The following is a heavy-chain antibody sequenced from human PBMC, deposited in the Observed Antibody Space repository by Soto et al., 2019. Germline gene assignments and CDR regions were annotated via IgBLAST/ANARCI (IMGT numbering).Heavy chain of an antibody. CDR1: GGCISSYY. CDR2: IYYSGST. Sequence: SETLSLTCTVYGGCISSYYWSWIRQPPGKGLEWIGYIYYSGSTNYNPSLKSRVTISVDTSKNQFSLKLSSVTAADTAVYYCARPTYNSGSPFDYWGQGTLVTVSS. J-gene: IGHJ4*02. D-gene: IGHD1-20*01. V-gene: IGHV4-59*01. CDR3: ARPTYNSGSPFDY.